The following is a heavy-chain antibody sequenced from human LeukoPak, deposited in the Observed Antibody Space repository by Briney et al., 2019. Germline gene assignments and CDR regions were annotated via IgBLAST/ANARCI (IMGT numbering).Heavy chain of an antibody. D-gene: IGHD5-18*01. Sequence: PGGSLRLSCAASGFTFSSYAMSWVRQAPGKGLEWVSAISGSGSSTYYADSVKGRFTISRDNSKNTLYLQMNSLRAEDTAVYYCGRADSYGVDYWGQGTLVTVSS. CDR3: GRADSYGVDY. CDR1: GFTFSSYA. J-gene: IGHJ4*02. V-gene: IGHV3-23*01. CDR2: ISGSGSST.